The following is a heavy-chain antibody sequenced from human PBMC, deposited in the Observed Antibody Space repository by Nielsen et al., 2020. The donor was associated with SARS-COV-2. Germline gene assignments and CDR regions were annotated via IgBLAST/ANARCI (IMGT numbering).Heavy chain of an antibody. CDR3: ARGHLVVVPSPILGLGPFFYSFYLDV. J-gene: IGHJ6*03. D-gene: IGHD2-21*01. CDR2: VSHSGST. V-gene: IGHV4-4*02. Sequence: SETLSLTCAVSGGSVSSNDWWTWVRQSPGQGLEWIGEVSHSGSTNYNPSLKSRVTLSMDKSRRHFSLRLASVSAADTAVYFCARGHLVVVPSPILGLGPFFYSFYLDVWGKGTTVIVSS. CDR1: GGSVSSNDW.